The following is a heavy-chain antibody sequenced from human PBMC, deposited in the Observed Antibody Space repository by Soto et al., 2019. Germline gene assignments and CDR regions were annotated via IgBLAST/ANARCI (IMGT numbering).Heavy chain of an antibody. J-gene: IGHJ3*02. CDR3: ARHGDIVVEPAAHARAAYDI. V-gene: IGHV5-51*01. CDR2: IYPGDSDT. CDR1: GYSFTSYW. Sequence: PGESLKISCKGSGYSFTSYWIGWVRQMPGKGLEWMGIIYPGDSDTRYSPSFQGQVTISADKSISTAYLQWSSLKASDTAMYYCARHGDIVVEPAAHARAAYDIWGQGTMVTVSS. D-gene: IGHD2-2*01.